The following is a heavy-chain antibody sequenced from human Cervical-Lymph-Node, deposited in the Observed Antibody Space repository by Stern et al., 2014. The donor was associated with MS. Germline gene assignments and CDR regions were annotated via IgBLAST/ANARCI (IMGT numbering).Heavy chain of an antibody. D-gene: IGHD4-17*01. J-gene: IGHJ4*02. CDR3: ARRGTTGIDY. CDR2: IYYSGST. V-gene: IGHV4-59*08. Sequence: VQLVESGPGLAKPSETLSLTCTVSGGSISNYYWSWIRQPPGKGLEWIGYIYYSGSTNYNPSLKSRVAMSVDTSKAHFSLNLTSVTAADTGVYYCARRGTTGIDYWGQGTLVTVSS. CDR1: GGSISNYY.